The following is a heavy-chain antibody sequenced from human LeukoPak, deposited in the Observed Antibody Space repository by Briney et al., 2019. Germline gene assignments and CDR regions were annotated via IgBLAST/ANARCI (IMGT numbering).Heavy chain of an antibody. V-gene: IGHV1-69*04. Sequence: SVKVSCKASGGTFSSYAISWVRQAPGQGLEWMGRIIPIFVIANYAQEFQGRVTITADKSASTAYMELSSLRSEDTAVYYCAIIDYYDSSGYPNEGGYWGQGTLVTVSS. D-gene: IGHD3-22*01. CDR2: IIPIFVIA. J-gene: IGHJ4*02. CDR1: GGTFSSYA. CDR3: AIIDYYDSSGYPNEGGY.